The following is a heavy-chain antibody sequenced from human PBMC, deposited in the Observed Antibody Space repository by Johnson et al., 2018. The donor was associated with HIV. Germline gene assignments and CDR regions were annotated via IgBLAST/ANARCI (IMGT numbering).Heavy chain of an antibody. Sequence: QMQLVESGGGVVQPGRSLRLSCAASGFTFSSYAMHWVRQAPGKGLEWVAVISYDGSNKYYADSVKGRFTISRDNSKNTLDLQMNSLRAEDTAVYYCARDLNHFGGAFDIWGQGTMVTVSS. CDR3: ARDLNHFGGAFDI. CDR2: ISYDGSNK. J-gene: IGHJ3*02. V-gene: IGHV3-30*04. CDR1: GFTFSSYA. D-gene: IGHD3-16*01.